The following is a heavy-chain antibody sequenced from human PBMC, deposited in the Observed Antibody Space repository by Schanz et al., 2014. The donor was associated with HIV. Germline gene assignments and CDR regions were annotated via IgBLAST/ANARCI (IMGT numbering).Heavy chain of an antibody. D-gene: IGHD2-8*01. CDR2: ISSSGSTI. CDR3: ARDRPMNSYCSNGVCYPL. Sequence: VQLVESGGGLVKPGGSLRLSCAASGFTFSDYYMSWIRQAPGKGREWVSYISSSGSTIYYADSVKGRFTISRDNAKNSLYLQMNSLRAEGTAVYYCARDRPMNSYCSNGVCYPLWGQGTLVTVSS. J-gene: IGHJ4*02. CDR1: GFTFSDYY. V-gene: IGHV3-11*01.